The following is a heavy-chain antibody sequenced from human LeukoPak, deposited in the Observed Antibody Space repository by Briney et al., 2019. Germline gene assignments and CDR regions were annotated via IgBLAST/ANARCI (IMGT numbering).Heavy chain of an antibody. CDR2: INHSGST. D-gene: IGHD6-13*01. J-gene: IGHJ4*01. CDR3: ASDKGYSNNYFDY. V-gene: IGHV4-34*01. Sequence: SSETLSLTCAVYGGSFSGYYWGWIRQPPGKGLEWIGEINHSGSTNYNPSLKSRVTISVDTSRNQFFLKLSSVTAADTALYYCASDKGYSNNYFDYWGQGTLVTVSS. CDR1: GGSFSGYY.